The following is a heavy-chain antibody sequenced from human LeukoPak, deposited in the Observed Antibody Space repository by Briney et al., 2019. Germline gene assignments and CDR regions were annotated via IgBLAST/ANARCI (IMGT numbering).Heavy chain of an antibody. J-gene: IGHJ6*03. D-gene: IGHD6-13*01. V-gene: IGHV1-69*05. Sequence: SVKVSCKASGGTFSSYAISWVRQAPGQGLEWMGGIIPIFGTANYAQKFQGRATITTDESTSTAYMELSSLRSEDTAVYYCARASYSSSWHYYYYYMDVWGKGTTVTVSS. CDR2: IIPIFGTA. CDR3: ARASYSSSWHYYYYYMDV. CDR1: GGTFSSYA.